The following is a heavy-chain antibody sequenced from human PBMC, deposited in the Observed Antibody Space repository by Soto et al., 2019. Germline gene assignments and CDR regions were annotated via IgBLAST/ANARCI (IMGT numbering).Heavy chain of an antibody. Sequence: TVGSLRLSCAASGFSFSNYTMNWVRQAPGKGLDWLSSISRSSSNIFYADSVKGRFTVSRDNANNLLYLQINSLSAEDTAIYYCARDLKVAASNSYFYYGMDVWGQGTTVTVSS. V-gene: IGHV3-21*01. CDR1: GFSFSNYT. CDR3: ARDLKVAASNSYFYYGMDV. J-gene: IGHJ6*02. CDR2: ISRSSSNI. D-gene: IGHD6-19*01.